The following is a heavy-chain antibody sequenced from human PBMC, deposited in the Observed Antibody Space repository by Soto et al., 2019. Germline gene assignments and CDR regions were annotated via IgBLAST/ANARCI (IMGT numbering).Heavy chain of an antibody. CDR1: GGSISSGGYY. D-gene: IGHD6-19*01. Sequence: TRSLTCTVSGGSISSGGYYWSWIRQHPGKGLEWIGYIYYSGSTYYNPSLKSRVTISVDTSKNQFSLKLSSVTAADTAVYYCARDFTDSSGPTLGMGVWGQGTTVTVSS. CDR2: IYYSGST. CDR3: ARDFTDSSGPTLGMGV. J-gene: IGHJ6*01. V-gene: IGHV4-31*03.